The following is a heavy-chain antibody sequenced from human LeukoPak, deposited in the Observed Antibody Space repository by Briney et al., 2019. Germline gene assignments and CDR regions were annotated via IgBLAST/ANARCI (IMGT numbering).Heavy chain of an antibody. CDR1: GFTFSSYS. V-gene: IGHV3-21*01. J-gene: IGHJ5*02. Sequence: GGSLRLSCAASGFTFSSYSMNWVRQAPGKGLEWVSSITSSSSYIYYADSIKGRFTISRDNSKNTLYLQMGSLRAEDMAVYYCARGGRDYGDSGWFDPWGQGTLVTVSS. CDR2: ITSSSSYI. D-gene: IGHD4-17*01. CDR3: ARGGRDYGDSGWFDP.